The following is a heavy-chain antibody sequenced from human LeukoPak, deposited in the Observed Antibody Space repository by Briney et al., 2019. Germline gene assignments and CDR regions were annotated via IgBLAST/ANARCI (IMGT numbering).Heavy chain of an antibody. CDR3: AREGQAGAYCGGDCYSGYFDY. V-gene: IGHV3-30*04. CDR1: GFTFSSYA. J-gene: IGHJ4*02. Sequence: PGGSLRLSCAASGFTFSSYAMHWVRQAPGKGLEWVAVISYDGSNKYYADSVKGRFTISRDNSKNTLYLQMNSLRAEDTAVYYCAREGQAGAYCGGDCYSGYFDYWGQGTLVTVSS. CDR2: ISYDGSNK. D-gene: IGHD2-21*02.